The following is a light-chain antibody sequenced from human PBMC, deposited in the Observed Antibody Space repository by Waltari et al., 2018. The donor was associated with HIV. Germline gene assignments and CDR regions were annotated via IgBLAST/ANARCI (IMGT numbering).Light chain of an antibody. CDR1: SSTIGADYD. J-gene: IGLJ2*01. CDR3: QSYDISLSASVV. V-gene: IGLV1-40*01. CDR2: GNK. Sequence: QSMLTQPPSVSGAPGQRVTISCTGSSSTIGADYDVHWYQQIPGTAPKLLISGNKNRPLGVPDRFSASKSGTSASLTISGLQAEDEADYFCQSYDISLSASVVFGGGTRLTVL.